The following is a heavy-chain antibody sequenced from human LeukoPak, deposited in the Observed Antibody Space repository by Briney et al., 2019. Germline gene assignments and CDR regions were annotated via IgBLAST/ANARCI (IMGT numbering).Heavy chain of an antibody. Sequence: SETLSLTCTVSGGSISSGGYYWSWIRQHPGKGLEWIGYIYYSGSTYYNPSLRSRVTISVDTSKNQFSLKLSSVTAADTAVYYCARGVVRANWGPRFDYFDYWGQGTLVTVSS. CDR3: ARGVVRANWGPRFDYFDY. J-gene: IGHJ4*02. CDR2: IYYSGST. CDR1: GGSISSGGYY. D-gene: IGHD7-27*01. V-gene: IGHV4-31*03.